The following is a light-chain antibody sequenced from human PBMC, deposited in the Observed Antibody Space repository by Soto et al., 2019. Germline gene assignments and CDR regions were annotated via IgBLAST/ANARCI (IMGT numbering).Light chain of an antibody. CDR2: DTS. J-gene: IGKJ4*01. CDR1: QSVSIH. V-gene: IGKV3-11*01. CDR3: QQRSNWRWLT. Sequence: ETVMTQSPGTLSVSLGERATLSCRASQSVSIHLAWYQQKPGQAPRLLIYDTSTRATGIPARFSGSVSGTDFTLTISSLEPEDFAVYYCQQRSNWRWLTFGGGTKVDI.